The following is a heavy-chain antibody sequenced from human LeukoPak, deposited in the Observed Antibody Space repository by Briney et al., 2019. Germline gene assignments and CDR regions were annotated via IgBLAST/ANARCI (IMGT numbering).Heavy chain of an antibody. J-gene: IGHJ6*02. D-gene: IGHD6-13*01. Sequence: GGSLRLSCAASGISFSASGMHWVRQVPGEGLEWVAFIWYDGSNKYYADSVKGRFTISRDNSKNTLYLQMNSLGAEDTAVYYCARPWSSSGNQEAFNYYYYGMDVWGQGTTVTVSS. V-gene: IGHV3-33*01. CDR1: GISFSASG. CDR2: IWYDGSNK. CDR3: ARPWSSSGNQEAFNYYYYGMDV.